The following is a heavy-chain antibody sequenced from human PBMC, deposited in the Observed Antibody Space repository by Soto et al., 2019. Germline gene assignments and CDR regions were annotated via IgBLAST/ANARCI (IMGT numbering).Heavy chain of an antibody. CDR1: GFTFSSYW. D-gene: IGHD3-9*01. J-gene: IGHJ3*02. CDR3: ARERADILTGYDAFDI. V-gene: IGHV3-7*01. Sequence: GGSLRLSCAASGFTFSSYWMSWVRQAPGKGLEWVANIKQDGSEKYYVDSVKGRFTISRDNAKNSLYLQMNSLRAEDTAVYYCARERADILTGYDAFDIWGQGTMVTV. CDR2: IKQDGSEK.